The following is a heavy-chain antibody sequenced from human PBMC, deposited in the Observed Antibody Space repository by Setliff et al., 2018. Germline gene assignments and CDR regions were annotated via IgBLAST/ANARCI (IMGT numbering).Heavy chain of an antibody. CDR2: ISATSANI. J-gene: IGHJ6*03. Sequence: PGGSLRLSCAASGFTVANAYMTWVRQTPGKGLEWVSYISATSANIQYADSVRGRFTVSRDNARNSLYLQMNSLRGDDTAVYYCASDPSYGSSLYYYMDVWGKGTTVTVSS. CDR3: ASDPSYGSSLYYYMDV. D-gene: IGHD6-19*01. V-gene: IGHV3-48*01. CDR1: GFTVANAY.